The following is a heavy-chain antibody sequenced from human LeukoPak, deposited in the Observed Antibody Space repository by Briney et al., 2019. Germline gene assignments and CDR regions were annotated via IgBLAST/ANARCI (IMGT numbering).Heavy chain of an antibody. CDR2: ISGSGGRT. D-gene: IGHD5-12*01. CDR1: GFTFSSYA. Sequence: GGSLRLSCAASGFTFSSYAMSWVRQAPGKGLEWVSAISGSGGRTYYVDSVKGRFTISRDNSKNTLYLQMNSLRAEDTAVYYGVATSYYFDYWGQGTLVTVSS. J-gene: IGHJ4*02. V-gene: IGHV3-23*01. CDR3: VATSYYFDY.